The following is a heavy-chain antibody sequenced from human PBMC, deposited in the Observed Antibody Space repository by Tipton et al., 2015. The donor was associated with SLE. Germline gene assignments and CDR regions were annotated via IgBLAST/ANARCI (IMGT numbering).Heavy chain of an antibody. CDR2: IGYDGRKI. J-gene: IGHJ4*02. CDR3: AKERRTDMYYFDY. Sequence: SLRLSCVASGFHFSSSGMHWVRQAPGKGLEWVAVIGYDGRKINFADSVKGRLTISRDKSKNSLYLQLNSLRGEDSAVYYCAKERRTDMYYFDYWGQGTLVSVSS. V-gene: IGHV3-33*03. CDR1: GFHFSSSG.